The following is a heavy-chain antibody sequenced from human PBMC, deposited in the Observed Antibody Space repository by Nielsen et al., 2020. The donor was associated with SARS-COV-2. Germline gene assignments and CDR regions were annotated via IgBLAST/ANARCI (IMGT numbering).Heavy chain of an antibody. CDR3: ARGPEYSSSSDAFDI. CDR2: ISYDGSNK. CDR1: GFTFSSYA. V-gene: IGHV3-30-3*01. Sequence: GGSLRLSCAASGFTFSSYAMHWVRQAPGKGLEWVAVISYDGSNKYYADSVKGRFTISRDNSKNTLYLQMNSLRAEDTAVYYCARGPEYSSSSDAFDIWGQGTMATVSS. D-gene: IGHD6-6*01. J-gene: IGHJ3*02.